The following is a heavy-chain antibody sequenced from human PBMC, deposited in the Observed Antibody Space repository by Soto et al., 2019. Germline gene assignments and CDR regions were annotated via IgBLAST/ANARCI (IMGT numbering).Heavy chain of an antibody. D-gene: IGHD2-2*01. J-gene: IGHJ6*02. CDR1: ESTSRTYA. Sequence: GGSLNLSFPPPESTSRTYAIPWARQAPGKGLEWVPVIWYDGSNKYYADSVKGRFTISRDNSKNTLYLQMNSLRAEDTAVYYCARVGYCSSTSCYGATYYYYYYGMDVWGQGTTVTVSS. CDR2: IWYDGSNK. CDR3: ARVGYCSSTSCYGATYYYYYYGMDV. V-gene: IGHV3-33*01.